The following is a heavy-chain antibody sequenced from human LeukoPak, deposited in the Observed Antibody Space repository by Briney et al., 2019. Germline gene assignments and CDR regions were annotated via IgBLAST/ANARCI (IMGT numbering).Heavy chain of an antibody. D-gene: IGHD3-10*01. Sequence: SETLSLTCTVSGGSISSGTYYWGWIRQPPGKGLEWIGSIYYSGSTYYNPSLKSRVTISVDTSKNQFSLKLSSVTAADTAVYYCARQVGGGSGSYSYYYYMDVWGKGTTVTVSS. CDR3: ARQVGGGSGSYSYYYYMDV. V-gene: IGHV4-39*07. J-gene: IGHJ6*03. CDR2: IYYSGST. CDR1: GGSISSGTYY.